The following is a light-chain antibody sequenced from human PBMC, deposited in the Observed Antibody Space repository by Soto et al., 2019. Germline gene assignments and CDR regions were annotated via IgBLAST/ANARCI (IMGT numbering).Light chain of an antibody. CDR2: DVS. V-gene: IGLV2-11*01. J-gene: IGLJ1*01. CDR1: SSDVGGYNY. CDR3: CSYAGGPYV. Sequence: QSALTQPRSVSGSPGQSVTISCTGTSSDVGGYNYVSWYQHHPGKAPKLMIYDVSKRPSGVPDRFSGSKSGNTASLTISGLQAEDATDYCCCSYAGGPYVFGTGTKVTVL.